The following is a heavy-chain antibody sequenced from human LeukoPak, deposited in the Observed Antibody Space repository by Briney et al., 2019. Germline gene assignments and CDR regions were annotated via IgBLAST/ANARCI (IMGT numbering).Heavy chain of an antibody. CDR2: IRSKAYGGTT. D-gene: IGHD3-3*01. CDR3: AVIDFWSDYYAVDY. J-gene: IGHJ4*02. V-gene: IGHV3-49*03. CDR1: GFTFGDYA. Sequence: PGRSLRLSCTASGFTFGDYAMSWFRQAPGKGLEWVGFIRSKAYGGTTEYAASVKGRFTISRDDSKSIAYLQMNSLKTEDTAVYYCAVIDFWSDYYAVDYWGQGTLVTVSS.